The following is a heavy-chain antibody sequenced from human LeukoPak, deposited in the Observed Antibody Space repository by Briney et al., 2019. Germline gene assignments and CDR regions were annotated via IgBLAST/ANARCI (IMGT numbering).Heavy chain of an antibody. D-gene: IGHD3-22*01. J-gene: IGHJ6*02. Sequence: ASVKVSCKASGYTFTSYGISWVRQAPGQGLEWMGWISAYNGNTNYAQKLQGRVTMTTDTSTSTAYMELRSLRSDDTAVYYCARWYYYDINYGMDVWGQGTTVTVSS. V-gene: IGHV1-18*01. CDR3: ARWYYYDINYGMDV. CDR1: GYTFTSYG. CDR2: ISAYNGNT.